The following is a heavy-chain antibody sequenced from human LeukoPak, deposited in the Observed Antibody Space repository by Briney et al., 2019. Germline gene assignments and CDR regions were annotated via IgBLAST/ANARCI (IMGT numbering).Heavy chain of an antibody. CDR1: GFTVSIYE. CDR2: IRCSGSTI. CDR3: ARDGLATLRGG. J-gene: IGHJ4*02. D-gene: IGHD5-12*01. V-gene: IGHV3-48*03. Sequence: GGSLRLSCAASGFTVSIYETNWVRQAHGKGLEWVSYIRCSGSTIYHGDSVKERCTIPRNHGKHSLYLQVNSVRAEGTGVVLRARDGLATLRGGWGEGALVTVSS.